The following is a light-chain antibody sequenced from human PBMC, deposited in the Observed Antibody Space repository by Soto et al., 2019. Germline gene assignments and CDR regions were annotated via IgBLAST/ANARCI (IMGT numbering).Light chain of an antibody. CDR3: QQYNNWPYT. CDR1: QSVSNK. CDR2: GAS. J-gene: IGKJ2*01. V-gene: IGKV3-15*01. Sequence: EIVMTQSPATLSASPGERTTLSCRASQSVSNKLAWYHQKPGQAPRLLIYGASTRATGIPARFSGSGSGTEFTLTISSLQSEDFAVYYCQQYNNWPYTFGQGTKLEIK.